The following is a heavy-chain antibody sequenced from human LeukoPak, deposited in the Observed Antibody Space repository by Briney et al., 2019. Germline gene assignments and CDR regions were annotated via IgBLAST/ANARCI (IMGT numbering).Heavy chain of an antibody. CDR1: GYTFTSYH. CDR2: INPSGGTT. V-gene: IGHV1-46*01. D-gene: IGHD6-19*01. Sequence: VASVKVSCKASGYTFTSYHMHWVRQAPGQGLEWMGIINPSGGTTNYAQKFRGRVTMTRDMSTSTVYMELSSLRSEDMAVYYCARSRSGWYEGYYFDYWGQGTLVTVSS. CDR3: ARSRSGWYEGYYFDY. J-gene: IGHJ4*02.